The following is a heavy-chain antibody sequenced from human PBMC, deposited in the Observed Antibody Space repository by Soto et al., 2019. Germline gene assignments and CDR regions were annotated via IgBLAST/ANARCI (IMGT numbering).Heavy chain of an antibody. CDR1: GFSLSSSGMS. J-gene: IGHJ4*02. V-gene: IGHV2-5*01. CDR2: VYWNDDK. CDR3: AHMYYYDGSGYYPTSDY. D-gene: IGHD3-22*01. Sequence: GPTLVNPTQTLTLTCTFSGFSLSSSGMSVGWFRQAPGKAPEWLSLVYWNDDKRYSPSLKSRLTISKDTSTNQVVLTMTNMDSVDTGTYYCAHMYYYDGSGYYPTSDYWGQGTLVTVSS.